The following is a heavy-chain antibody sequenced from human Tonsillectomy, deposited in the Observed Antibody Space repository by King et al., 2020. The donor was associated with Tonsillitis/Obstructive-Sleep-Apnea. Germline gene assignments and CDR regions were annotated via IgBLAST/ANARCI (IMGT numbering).Heavy chain of an antibody. D-gene: IGHD6-19*01. V-gene: IGHV1-18*01. J-gene: IGHJ5*02. CDR2: ISGFNGNT. Sequence: QLVQSGAEMKKPGASVKVSCKASGYIFNSFGISWVRQAPGQGLEWLGWISGFNGNTKYAQKLQGRVIMTIDTSTSTAHMELRSLRSDDTGVYYCAGDSGGQWHPLDPWGQGTLVTVSS. CDR1: GYIFNSFG. CDR3: AGDSGGQWHPLDP.